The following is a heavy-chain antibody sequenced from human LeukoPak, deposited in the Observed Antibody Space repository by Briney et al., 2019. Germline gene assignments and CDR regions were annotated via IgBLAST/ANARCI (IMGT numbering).Heavy chain of an antibody. CDR2: IIPIVGTA. CDR1: GSTFSSYA. Sequence: SVKVSCKASGSTFSSYAISWVRQAPGQGLEWMGGIIPIVGTANYAQKFQGRVTITADESTSTAYMELSSLRSEDTAVYYCARGCSSTSCPGYVYYYYGMDVWGQGTTVTVSS. J-gene: IGHJ6*02. V-gene: IGHV1-69*13. D-gene: IGHD2-2*01. CDR3: ARGCSSTSCPGYVYYYYGMDV.